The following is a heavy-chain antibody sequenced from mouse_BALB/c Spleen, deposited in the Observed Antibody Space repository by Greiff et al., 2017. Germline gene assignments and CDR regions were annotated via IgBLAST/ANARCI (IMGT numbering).Heavy chain of an antibody. CDR3: ARRYDDAMDD. CDR1: GDSITSGY. Sequence: EVHLVESGPSLVKPSQTLSLTCSVTGDSITSGYWNWIRKFPGNKLEYMGYISYSGSTYYNPSLKSRISITRDTSKNQYYLQLNSVTTEVTATYYCARRYDDAMDDWGQGTSVTVSS. V-gene: IGHV3-8*02. J-gene: IGHJ4*01. D-gene: IGHD2-14*01. CDR2: ISYSGST.